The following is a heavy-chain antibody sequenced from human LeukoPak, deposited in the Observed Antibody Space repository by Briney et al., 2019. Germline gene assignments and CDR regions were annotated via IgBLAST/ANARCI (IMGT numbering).Heavy chain of an antibody. CDR1: GGSISSSSYY. CDR2: IYSSGT. CDR3: ARDSGTTGEVKFDP. V-gene: IGHV4-61*02. Sequence: PSETPSLTCTVSGGSISSSSYYWGWIRQPAGKGLEWLGRIYSSGTDYNPSLKSRVTMSADTSRNQVSLTLSSVSAANTAVYYCARDSGTTGEVKFDPWGQGTLVTVSS. D-gene: IGHD3-10*01. J-gene: IGHJ5*02.